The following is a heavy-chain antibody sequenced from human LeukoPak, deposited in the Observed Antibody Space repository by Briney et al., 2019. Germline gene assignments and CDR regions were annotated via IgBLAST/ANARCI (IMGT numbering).Heavy chain of an antibody. D-gene: IGHD4-17*01. CDR2: INHSGST. CDR1: GGSFSGYY. J-gene: IGHJ5*02. CDR3: ARGSVLPGDYGDHVREDTRTRTDNWFDP. V-gene: IGHV4-34*01. Sequence: SETLSLTCAVYGGSFSGYYWSWIRQPPGKGLEWIGEINHSGSTSYNPSLKSRVTISVDTSKNQFSLKLSSVTAADTAVYYCARGSVLPGDYGDHVREDTRTRTDNWFDPWGQGTLVTVSS.